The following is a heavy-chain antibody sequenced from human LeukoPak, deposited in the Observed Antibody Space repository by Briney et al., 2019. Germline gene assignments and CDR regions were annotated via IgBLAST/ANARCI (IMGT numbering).Heavy chain of an antibody. CDR1: GFPFNGSA. V-gene: IGHV3-73*01. CDR2: IRSKTNNYAT. Sequence: PGGSLRLSCAASGFPFNGSAMHWVRQASGKGLEWVGRIRSKTNNYATAYAASVKGRFTISRDDSRNTAYLQMNSLKPEDTALYFCTRPGAEEWLVDWGQGILVTVSS. D-gene: IGHD6-19*01. J-gene: IGHJ4*02. CDR3: TRPGAEEWLVD.